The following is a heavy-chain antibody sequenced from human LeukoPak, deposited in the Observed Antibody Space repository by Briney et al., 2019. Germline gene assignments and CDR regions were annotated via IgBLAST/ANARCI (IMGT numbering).Heavy chain of an antibody. J-gene: IGHJ4*02. D-gene: IGHD3-3*01. CDR1: GFTFSSYA. V-gene: IGHV3-23*01. CDR2: ISGSGGST. Sequence: AGGSLRLSCAASGFTFSSYAMSWVRQAPGKGLEWVSAISGSGGSTYYADSVKGRFTISRDNSKNTLYLQMNSLRAEDTAVYYCAKDRVLRFLEWLPRRFDYWGQGTLVTVSS. CDR3: AKDRVLRFLEWLPRRFDY.